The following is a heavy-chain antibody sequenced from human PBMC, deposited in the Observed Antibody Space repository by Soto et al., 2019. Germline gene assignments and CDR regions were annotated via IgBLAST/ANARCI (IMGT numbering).Heavy chain of an antibody. CDR1: GLTFSNAW. J-gene: IGHJ4*02. Sequence: EVQLVESGGGLIQPGGSLRLSCAASGLTFSNAWLTWVRQAPGKGLEWVGRIKSNTAGGTTDYAAPVKGRFTISRDDSENTLYLQMDSLKTEDTAVYYCTTGTGYNWHDYYFDYWGQGTLVTVSS. D-gene: IGHD1-20*01. CDR2: IKSNTAGGTT. V-gene: IGHV3-15*05. CDR3: TTGTGYNWHDYYFDY.